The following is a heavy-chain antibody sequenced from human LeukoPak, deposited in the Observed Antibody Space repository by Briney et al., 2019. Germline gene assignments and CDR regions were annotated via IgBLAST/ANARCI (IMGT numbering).Heavy chain of an antibody. CDR1: GGTFSSYA. CDR3: ARTSREMITSTGYFDY. J-gene: IGHJ4*02. CDR2: IIPIFGTA. V-gene: IGHV1-69*13. Sequence: SVKVSCKASGGTFSSYAISWVRQAPGQGLEWMGGIIPIFGTANYAQKFQGRVTITADESTSTAYMELSSLRSEDTAVYYCARTSREMITSTGYFDYWGQGTLVTVSS. D-gene: IGHD5-24*01.